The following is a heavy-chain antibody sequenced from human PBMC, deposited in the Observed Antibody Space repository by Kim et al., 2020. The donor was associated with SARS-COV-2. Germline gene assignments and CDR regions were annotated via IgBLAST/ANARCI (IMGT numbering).Heavy chain of an antibody. V-gene: IGHV3-64*01. CDR2: ISSNGGST. CDR1: GFTFSSYA. J-gene: IGHJ6*02. Sequence: GGSLRLSCAASGFTFSSYAMHWVRQAPGKGLEYVSAISSNGGSTYYANSVKGRFTISRDNSKNTLYLQMGSLRAEDMAVYYCARGSYDYYYYGMDVWGQGTTVTVSS. D-gene: IGHD5-18*01. CDR3: ARGSYDYYYYGMDV.